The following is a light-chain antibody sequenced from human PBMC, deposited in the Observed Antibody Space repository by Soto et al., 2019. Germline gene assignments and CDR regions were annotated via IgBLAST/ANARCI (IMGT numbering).Light chain of an antibody. CDR3: QQRRNWPIP. CDR1: QSVSSY. J-gene: IGKJ5*01. Sequence: EIVLTQSPATLSLSPGERATLSCRASQSVSSYLAWYQQKPGQAPRLLIYDASNRATGIPARFSGSGSGTDFTLTISSLEPEDFAVYYCQQRRNWPIPFCQGPRLEIK. V-gene: IGKV3-11*01. CDR2: DAS.